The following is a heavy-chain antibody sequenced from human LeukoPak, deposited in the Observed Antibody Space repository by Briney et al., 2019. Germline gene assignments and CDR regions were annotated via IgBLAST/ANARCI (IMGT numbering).Heavy chain of an antibody. J-gene: IGHJ4*02. V-gene: IGHV4-39*07. Sequence: SETLSLTCTVSGGSISSSSYYWGWIRQPPGKGLEWIGSIYYSGSTCYNPSLKSRVTISVDTSKNQFSLKLSSVTAADTAVYYCARAPGFRANYFDYWGQGTLVTVSS. CDR1: GGSISSSSYY. CDR3: ARAPGFRANYFDY. D-gene: IGHD1-26*01. CDR2: IYYSGST.